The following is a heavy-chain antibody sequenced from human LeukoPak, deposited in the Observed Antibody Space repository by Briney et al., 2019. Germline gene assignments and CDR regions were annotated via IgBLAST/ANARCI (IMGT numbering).Heavy chain of an antibody. V-gene: IGHV4-4*07. CDR3: ARGGTLFTYFDS. J-gene: IGHJ4*02. CDR2: IYYTGNT. CDR1: GGSTSDYY. D-gene: IGHD3-10*02. Sequence: PSETLSLTCSVSGGSTSDYYWSWIRQPAGQGLEWLGRIYYTGNTAYNPSLESRLTMSLDTAKNQFSLKVTSVTAADTAVYYCARGGTLFTYFDSWGQGTLVTVSS.